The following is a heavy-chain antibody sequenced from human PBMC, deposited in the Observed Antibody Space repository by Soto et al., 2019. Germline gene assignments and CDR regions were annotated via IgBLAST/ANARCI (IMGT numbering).Heavy chain of an antibody. D-gene: IGHD2-15*01. CDR1: GGTFSSYA. Sequence: QVQLVQSGAEVKKPGSSVKVSCKASGGTFSSYAISWVRQAPGQGLEWMGGIIPIFGTANYAQKFQGRVTVTADETTSTAYMELSSIRSEDKDVYYCARGEGYCSGGSCYPCNWFDPWGQGTLVTVSS. CDR2: IIPIFGTA. CDR3: ARGEGYCSGGSCYPCNWFDP. V-gene: IGHV1-69*01. J-gene: IGHJ5*02.